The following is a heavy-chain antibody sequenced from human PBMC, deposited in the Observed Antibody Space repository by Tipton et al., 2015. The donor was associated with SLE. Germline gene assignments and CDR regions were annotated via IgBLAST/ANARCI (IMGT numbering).Heavy chain of an antibody. CDR3: ARAHYCGGDCYFLDAFDI. CDR2: ISSSSSYI. CDR1: GFTFSSYS. Sequence: GSLRLSCAASGFTFSSYSMNWVRQAPGKGLEWVSSISSSSSYIYYADSVKGRFTISRDNAKNSLYLQMNSLRAEDTAVYYCARAHYCGGDCYFLDAFDIWGQGTMVTVSS. D-gene: IGHD2-21*01. V-gene: IGHV3-21*01. J-gene: IGHJ3*02.